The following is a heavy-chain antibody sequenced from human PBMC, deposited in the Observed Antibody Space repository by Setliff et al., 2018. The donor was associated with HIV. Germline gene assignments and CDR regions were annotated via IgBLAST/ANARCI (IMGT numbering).Heavy chain of an antibody. V-gene: IGHV5-10-1*01. D-gene: IGHD4-17*01. CDR1: GYSFSNYW. CDR2: IDPSDSYA. Sequence: GESLTISCKASGYSFSNYWITWVRQMLGKGLEWVANIDPSDSYATYSPSFEGHFTILADRSITTAYLQWSRLRASETAIYYCARRATDYGDKRCFDYWGQGTQVTVPS. CDR3: ARRATDYGDKRCFDY. J-gene: IGHJ4*02.